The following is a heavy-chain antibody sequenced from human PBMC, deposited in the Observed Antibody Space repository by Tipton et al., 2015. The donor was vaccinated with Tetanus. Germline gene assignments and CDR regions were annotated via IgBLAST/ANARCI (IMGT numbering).Heavy chain of an antibody. CDR1: GFTFSNYA. J-gene: IGHJ5*02. CDR3: VNFATS. CDR2: ISSSGTTM. Sequence: SLRLSCAASGFTFSNYAMAWVRQAPGKGLEWISYISSSGTTMYYADSVKGRFTISRDNAKNSLFLQMNSLRDEDTAVYYCVNFATSWGQGTLVTVSS. V-gene: IGHV3-48*02.